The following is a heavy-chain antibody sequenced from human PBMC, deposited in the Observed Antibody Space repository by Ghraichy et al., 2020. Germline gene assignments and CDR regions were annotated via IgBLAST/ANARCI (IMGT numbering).Heavy chain of an antibody. D-gene: IGHD6-13*01. CDR2: ISSSSSTI. Sequence: GGSLRLSCAVSGFTFSSYSMNWVRQAPGKGLEWLSYISSSSSTIYYADSVKGRFTISRDNAKKSLSLQLNSLRDEDTALYYCAREYSSSWYSLDFRGQGTLVTVSS. CDR1: GFTFSSYS. J-gene: IGHJ4*02. V-gene: IGHV3-48*02. CDR3: AREYSSSWYSLDF.